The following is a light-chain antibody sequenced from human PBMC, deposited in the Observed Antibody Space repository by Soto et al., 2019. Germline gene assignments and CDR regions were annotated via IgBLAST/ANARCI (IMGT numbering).Light chain of an antibody. J-gene: IGLJ2*01. CDR1: SSNIGINT. CDR2: SNT. CDR3: AAWDDSLGGLVV. Sequence: QSVLTQPPSASGTPGQRVIISCSGSSSNIGINTVNWYQHLPGTAPKLLIFSNTQRPSGVPDRFYGSKSGTSASLAISGLQSEDEADYYCAAWDDSLGGLVVFGGGTQLTVL. V-gene: IGLV1-44*01.